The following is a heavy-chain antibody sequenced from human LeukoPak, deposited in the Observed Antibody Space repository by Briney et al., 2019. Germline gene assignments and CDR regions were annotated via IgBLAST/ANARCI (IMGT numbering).Heavy chain of an antibody. V-gene: IGHV1-69*05. CDR3: ARGPSPDIKMGYFDY. D-gene: IGHD3-22*01. Sequence: SVKVSCKASGGTISSYAISWVRQAPGQGLECMGGIIPIFGTANYAQKFQGRVTITTDESTSTAYMELSSLRSEDTAVYYCARGPSPDIKMGYFDYWGQGTLVTVSS. J-gene: IGHJ4*02. CDR2: IIPIFGTA. CDR1: GGTISSYA.